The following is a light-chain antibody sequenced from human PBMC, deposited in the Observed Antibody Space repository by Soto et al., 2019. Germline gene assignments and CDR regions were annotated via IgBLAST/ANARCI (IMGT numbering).Light chain of an antibody. V-gene: IGKV1-5*01. CDR2: DAS. CDR1: QSISSW. Sequence: DIQMTQSPSTLSASVGDRVTITCRASQSISSWLAGYQQKPGKAPKVLIYDASSLESGVQSRFSGSRSGTEFTLTISSLQPDDFATYYCQQYNSYSSFTFGQGTKLEIK. CDR3: QQYNSYSSFT. J-gene: IGKJ2*01.